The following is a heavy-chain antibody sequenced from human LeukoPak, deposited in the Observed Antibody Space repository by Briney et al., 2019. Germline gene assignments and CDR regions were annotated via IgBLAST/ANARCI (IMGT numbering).Heavy chain of an antibody. J-gene: IGHJ4*02. Sequence: SETLSLTCAVYGGSFSGYYWGWIRQPPGKGLEWIGEINHSGSTNYNPSLKSRVTISVDTSKNQFSLKLSSVTAADTAVYYCARGRVSWSGNSYGYFGRWGQGTLVTVSS. CDR3: ARGRVSWSGNSYGYFGR. V-gene: IGHV4-34*01. CDR1: GGSFSGYY. CDR2: INHSGST. D-gene: IGHD5-18*01.